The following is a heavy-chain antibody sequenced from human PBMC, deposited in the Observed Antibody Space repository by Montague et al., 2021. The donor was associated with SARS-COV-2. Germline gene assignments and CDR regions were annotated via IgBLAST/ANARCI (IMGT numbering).Heavy chain of an antibody. Sequence: SETLSLTCTVSGGSISSYHHYWGWIRQPPGKGLEWIGEINHSGGTNNNPSLKSPVTMSVDTSKNQFSLKLSSVTAADTAVYYCARGARQGYGFCLGSFDYWGQGTLVTVSS. CDR3: ARGARQGYGFCLGSFDY. D-gene: IGHD3-10*01. CDR1: GGSISSYHHY. V-gene: IGHV4-39*07. J-gene: IGHJ4*02. CDR2: INHSGGT.